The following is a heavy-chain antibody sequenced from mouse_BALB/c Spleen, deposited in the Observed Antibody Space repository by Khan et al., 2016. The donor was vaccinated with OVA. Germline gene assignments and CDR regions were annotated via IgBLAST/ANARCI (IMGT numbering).Heavy chain of an antibody. D-gene: IGHD3-1*01. Sequence: LVESGPELMKPGASVKISCKASGYSFTSYYIHWVKQSHGKSLEWIGYIDPFNGGTSYNQKFKGKATLALDKSSSTAYMHLSSLTSEDSAVYYCARGGLGLRAYAMDYWGQGTSVTVSS. CDR2: IDPFNGGT. J-gene: IGHJ4*01. CDR1: GYSFTSYY. V-gene: IGHV1S135*01. CDR3: ARGGLGLRAYAMDY.